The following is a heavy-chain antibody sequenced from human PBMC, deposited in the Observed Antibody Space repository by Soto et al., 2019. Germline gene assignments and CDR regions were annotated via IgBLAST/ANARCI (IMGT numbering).Heavy chain of an antibody. D-gene: IGHD6-13*01. CDR1: GGSFSGYY. V-gene: IGHV4-34*01. CDR2: INHSGST. CDR3: ARGKSIAAAGTYRRTYYYGMYV. J-gene: IGHJ6*02. Sequence: SETLSLTCAVYGGSFSGYYWSWIRQPPGKGLEWIGEINHSGSTNYNPSLKSRVTISVDTSKNQFSLKLSSVTAADTAVYYCARGKSIAAAGTYRRTYYYGMYVWGQGTTVTVS.